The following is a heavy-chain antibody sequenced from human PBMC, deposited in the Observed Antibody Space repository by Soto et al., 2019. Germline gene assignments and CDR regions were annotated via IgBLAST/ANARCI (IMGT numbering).Heavy chain of an antibody. J-gene: IGHJ4*02. V-gene: IGHV1-18*04. CDR1: AYSFSTYA. CDR3: ARTIAVAGIGYYLDY. CDR2: ISTYNGNT. Sequence: QVQLVQSGADVKKPGASVKVSCEASAYSFSTYAITWVRQAPGQGLEWLGRISTYNGNTNYAAVLQGRVTFTTDASSSTAFMELRSLRSDDTAVYYCARTIAVAGIGYYLDYWGQGTLVTVSS. D-gene: IGHD6-19*01.